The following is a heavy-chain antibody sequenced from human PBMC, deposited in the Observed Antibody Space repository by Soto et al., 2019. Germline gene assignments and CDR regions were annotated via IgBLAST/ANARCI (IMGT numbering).Heavy chain of an antibody. J-gene: IGHJ4*02. D-gene: IGHD2-21*02. V-gene: IGHV4-39*01. CDR3: ARQQTTVVTQAYFDH. Sequence: TLSLTCIVSGESISSSSYYWGWIHQPPGKGLEWIGSIYYSGRTYYNPSFKSRVTISIDTSKNQFSLKLSSVTATDTAVYYCARQQTTVVTQAYFDHWGQGALVTVSS. CDR1: GESISSSSYY. CDR2: IYYSGRT.